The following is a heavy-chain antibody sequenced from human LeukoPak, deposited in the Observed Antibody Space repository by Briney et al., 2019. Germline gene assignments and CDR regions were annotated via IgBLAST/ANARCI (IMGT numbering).Heavy chain of an antibody. Sequence: GRPLRLSCIASEFTFSSHGAHWVRQAPGKALEWLAFISYDGTNKHYADSVKGRFTISRDNSKNTVYVQVNSLRAEDTAVYYCAKDRDYYGSGSPYFDYWGQGTLVTVSS. D-gene: IGHD3-10*01. CDR2: ISYDGTNK. V-gene: IGHV3-30*18. CDR3: AKDRDYYGSGSPYFDY. CDR1: EFTFSSHG. J-gene: IGHJ4*02.